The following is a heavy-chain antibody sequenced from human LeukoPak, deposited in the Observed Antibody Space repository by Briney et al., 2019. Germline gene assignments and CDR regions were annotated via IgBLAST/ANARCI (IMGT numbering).Heavy chain of an antibody. CDR2: IYYSGST. Sequence: SETLSLTCTVSGGSISSGDYYWSWIRQPPGKGLEWIGYIYYSGSTYYNPSLKSRVTISVDTSKNQFSLKLSSVTAADTSVYYCARDEPAAIGYWGQGTLVTVSS. CDR3: ARDEPAAIGY. D-gene: IGHD2-2*02. CDR1: GGSISSGDYY. V-gene: IGHV4-30-4*08. J-gene: IGHJ4*02.